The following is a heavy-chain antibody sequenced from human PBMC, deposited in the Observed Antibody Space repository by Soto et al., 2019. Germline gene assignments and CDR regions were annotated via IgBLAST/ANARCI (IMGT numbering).Heavy chain of an antibody. Sequence: SETLSLTCTVCGGSLRSPTHYWNWIRQPPGRGLEWIGNIYYIGTTDYNPSLESRVTIVLDTSGNQFSMRLNSVTVADTAVYYCARNGSGRGCFDSWGQGTLVTVSS. V-gene: IGHV4-61*01. CDR1: GGSLRSPTHY. J-gene: IGHJ5*01. CDR2: IYYIGTT. CDR3: ARNGSGRGCFDS. D-gene: IGHD3-10*01.